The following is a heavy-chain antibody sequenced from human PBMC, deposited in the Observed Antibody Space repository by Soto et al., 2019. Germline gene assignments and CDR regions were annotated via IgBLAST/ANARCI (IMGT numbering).Heavy chain of an antibody. D-gene: IGHD6-19*01. Sequence: GGSLRLSCAASGFTFSSYEMNWVRQAPGKGLEWVSYISSSGSTIYYADSVKGRFTISRDNAKNSLYLQMNSLRAEDTAVYYCASDRPIAVAGPLAYWGQATLVTVSS. CDR3: ASDRPIAVAGPLAY. V-gene: IGHV3-48*03. CDR2: ISSSGSTI. J-gene: IGHJ4*02. CDR1: GFTFSSYE.